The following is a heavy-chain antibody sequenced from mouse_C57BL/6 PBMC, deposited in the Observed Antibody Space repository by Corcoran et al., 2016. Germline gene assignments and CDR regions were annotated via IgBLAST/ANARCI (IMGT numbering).Heavy chain of an antibody. CDR2: IDPEDGDT. Sequence: EGRLQQSGPALLRPGASVKLSCTSSGFNTTDYCMHWVKQRPEQGMEWIGRIDPEDGDTEYAPKFQGKATMTADTSSNTAYLQLSSLTSEDTAVYYCTHGYYFDYWGQGTTLTVSS. CDR3: THGYYFDY. CDR1: GFNTTDYC. J-gene: IGHJ2*01. V-gene: IGHV14-1*01.